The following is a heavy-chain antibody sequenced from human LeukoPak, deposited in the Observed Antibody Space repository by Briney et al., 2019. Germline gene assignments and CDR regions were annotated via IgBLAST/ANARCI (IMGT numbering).Heavy chain of an antibody. CDR2: MSQDGSEK. Sequence: GGSLRLSCASSGFTFSDSWMSWVRQAPGKGLEWVANMSQDGSEKDYVDSVKGRFTISRDNARNSLYLQMGSLRAEDTAVYYCATYTHWVAGDVWGQGTTVTVSS. D-gene: IGHD3-16*01. CDR1: GFTFSDSW. CDR3: ATYTHWVAGDV. J-gene: IGHJ6*02. V-gene: IGHV3-7*01.